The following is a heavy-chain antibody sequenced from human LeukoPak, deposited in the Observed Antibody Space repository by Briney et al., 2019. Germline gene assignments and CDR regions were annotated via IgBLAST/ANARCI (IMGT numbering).Heavy chain of an antibody. CDR1: GGTFSSYA. V-gene: IGHV1-69*13. CDR2: IIPIFGTA. J-gene: IGHJ4*02. Sequence: ASVKVSCKASGGTFSSYAISWVRQAPGQGLEWMGGIIPIFGTANYAQKFQGRVTITADESTSTAYMELSSLRSEDTAVYYCAKHDSSGYYYAYWGQGTLVTVSS. D-gene: IGHD3-22*01. CDR3: AKHDSSGYYYAY.